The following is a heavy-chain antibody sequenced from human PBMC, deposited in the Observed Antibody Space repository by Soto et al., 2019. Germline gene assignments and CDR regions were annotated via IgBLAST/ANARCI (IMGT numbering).Heavy chain of an antibody. CDR1: GGSISSYY. D-gene: IGHD2-15*01. V-gene: IGHV4-59*01. CDR3: ATLGYCSGGSCFPRGAFDI. J-gene: IGHJ3*02. Sequence: QVQLQESGPGLVKPSETLSLTCTVSGGSISSYYWSWIRQPPGKGLEWIGYIYYSGSTNYNPSLKSRVTISVDTSKNQFSLKLSSVTAADTAVYYCATLGYCSGGSCFPRGAFDIWGQGTMVTVSS. CDR2: IYYSGST.